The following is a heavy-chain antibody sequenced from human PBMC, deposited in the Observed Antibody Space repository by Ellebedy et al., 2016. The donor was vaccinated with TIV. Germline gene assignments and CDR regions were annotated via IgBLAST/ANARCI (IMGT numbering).Heavy chain of an antibody. D-gene: IGHD3-10*01. V-gene: IGHV1-3*01. Sequence: ASVKVSCKASGYTFTGYYMHWVRQAPGQGLEWMGWINAGNGNTKYSQKFQGRVTITRDTSASTAYMELSSLRSEDTAVYYCARDTAPVHYYGSGASFDYWGQGTLVTVSS. CDR2: INAGNGNT. CDR3: ARDTAPVHYYGSGASFDY. J-gene: IGHJ4*02. CDR1: GYTFTGYY.